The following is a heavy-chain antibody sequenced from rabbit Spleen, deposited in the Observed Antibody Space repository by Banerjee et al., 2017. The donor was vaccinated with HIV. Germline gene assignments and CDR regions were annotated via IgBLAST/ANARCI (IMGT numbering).Heavy chain of an antibody. CDR1: GVSFSSNYY. CDR3: ARDLVAVIGWNFNL. CDR2: INASTGKP. J-gene: IGHJ4*01. Sequence: QSLEESGGDLVKSGASLTLTCTASGVSFSSNYYMCWVRQAPGKGLQWIACINASTGKPVYATWASGRFTISRTSSTTVTLRMTSLTVADRATYFCARDLVAVIGWNFNLWGQGTLVTVS. D-gene: IGHD1-1*01. V-gene: IGHV1S40*01.